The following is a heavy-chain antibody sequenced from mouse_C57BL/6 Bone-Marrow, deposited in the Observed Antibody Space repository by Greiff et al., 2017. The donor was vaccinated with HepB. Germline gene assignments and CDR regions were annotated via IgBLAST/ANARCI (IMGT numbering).Heavy chain of an antibody. Sequence: EVQLQESGGGLVKPGGSLKLSCAASGFTFSDYGMHWVRQAPEKGLEWVAYISSGSSTIYYADTVKGRFTISRDNAKNTLFLQMTSLRSEGTAMYYCARGDGYYVWYFDVGGTGTTVTVSS. J-gene: IGHJ1*03. CDR2: ISSGSSTI. CDR3: ARGDGYYVWYFDV. D-gene: IGHD2-3*01. V-gene: IGHV5-17*01. CDR1: GFTFSDYG.